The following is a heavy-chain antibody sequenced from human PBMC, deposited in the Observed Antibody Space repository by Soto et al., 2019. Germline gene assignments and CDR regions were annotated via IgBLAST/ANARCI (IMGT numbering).Heavy chain of an antibody. V-gene: IGHV1-24*01. J-gene: IGHJ6*02. CDR1: GYTLTELS. CDR2: FDPEDGET. CDR3: AGRRAPYYGMDV. Sequence: ASVKVSCKVSGYTLTELSMHWVRQAPGEGLEWMGGFDPEDGETIYAQKFQGRVTMTEDTSTDTAYMELSSLRSEDTAVYYCAGRRAPYYGMDVWGQGTTDTVSS.